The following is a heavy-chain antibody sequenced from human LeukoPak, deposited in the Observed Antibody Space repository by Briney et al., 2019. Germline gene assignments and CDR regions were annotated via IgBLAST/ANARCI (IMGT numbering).Heavy chain of an antibody. D-gene: IGHD6-13*01. J-gene: IGHJ3*02. CDR3: AKSRGSSWTYDAFDI. CDR2: ISGSGGST. V-gene: IGHV3-23*01. Sequence: GGSLRLSCAASGFTLSSYAMSWVRQAPGKGLEWVSAISGSGGSTYYADSVKGRFTISRDNSKNTLYPQMNSLRAEDTAVYYCAKSRGSSWTYDAFDIWGQGTMVTVSS. CDR1: GFTLSSYA.